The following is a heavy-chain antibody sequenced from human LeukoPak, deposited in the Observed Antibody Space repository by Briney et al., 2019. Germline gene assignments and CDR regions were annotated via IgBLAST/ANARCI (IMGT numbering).Heavy chain of an antibody. J-gene: IGHJ4*02. D-gene: IGHD3-10*01. Sequence: GGSLRFSCIASGFTFGDYAMSWFRQAPGKGLEWVGFIRSNAYGGTTDYAASVKVRFTISRDDSKSIAYLQMNSLKTEDTAVYYCTRGKGIRVRFGESQELFDYWGQGTLVTVSS. CDR1: GFTFGDYA. CDR3: TRGKGIRVRFGESQELFDY. CDR2: IRSNAYGGTT. V-gene: IGHV3-49*03.